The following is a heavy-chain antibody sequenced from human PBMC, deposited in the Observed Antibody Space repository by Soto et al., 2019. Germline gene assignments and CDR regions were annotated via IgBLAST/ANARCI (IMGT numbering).Heavy chain of an antibody. Sequence: GGSLRLSCAASGFTFSSYSMNWVRQAPWKGLEWDSTISSRNNDMYYVDSVKGRFTISRDNARNSVYLQMNSLRADDTAVYYCARDVNGGFCGAWGQGTLVTVSS. D-gene: IGHD2-21*01. J-gene: IGHJ5*02. CDR1: GFTFSSYS. V-gene: IGHV3-21*01. CDR3: ARDVNGGFCGA. CDR2: ISSRNNDM.